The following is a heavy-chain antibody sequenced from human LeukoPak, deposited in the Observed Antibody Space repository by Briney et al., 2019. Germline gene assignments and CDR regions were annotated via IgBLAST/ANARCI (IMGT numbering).Heavy chain of an antibody. CDR2: INPNSGGT. CDR1: GYAFTGYY. J-gene: IGHJ4*02. D-gene: IGHD6-13*01. Sequence: ASVKVSCKASGYAFTGYYMHWVRQAPGQGLEWMGWINPNSGGTNYAQKFQGWVTMTRDTSINTAYMELSRLRSDDTAVYYCARGIDSSSLYYFDYWGQGALVTVSS. CDR3: ARGIDSSSLYYFDY. V-gene: IGHV1-2*04.